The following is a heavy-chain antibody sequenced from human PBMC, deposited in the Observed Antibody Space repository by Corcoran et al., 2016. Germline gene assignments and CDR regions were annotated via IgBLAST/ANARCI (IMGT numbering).Heavy chain of an antibody. CDR3: ASEWATSRRMV. CDR1: GGSFSGYY. V-gene: IGHV4-34*01. Sequence: QLQQWGAGLLKPSETLSLTCAVYGGSFSGYYWSWIRQPPGKGLEWIGEINHSGSTNYNPSLKSRVTISVDTSKNQFSRKLSSVTAADTAVYYCASEWATSRRMVWGQGTLVTVSS. D-gene: IGHD1-26*01. J-gene: IGHJ4*02. CDR2: INHSGST.